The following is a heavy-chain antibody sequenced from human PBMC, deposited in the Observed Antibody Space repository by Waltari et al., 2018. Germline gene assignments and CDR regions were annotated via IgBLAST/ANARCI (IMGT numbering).Heavy chain of an antibody. CDR2: SYTSGST. J-gene: IGHJ4*02. CDR1: GGSISSYY. D-gene: IGHD2-2*01. Sequence: QVQLQESGPGLVKPSETLSLTCTVSGGSISSYYWSWIRQPAGKGLEWIGRSYTSGSTTYNPSLKSRVTMSVDTSKNQFSLKLSSVTAADTAVYYCARWGRVGSLRVPAAMGGYYFDYWGQGTLVTVSS. CDR3: ARWGRVGSLRVPAAMGGYYFDY. V-gene: IGHV4-4*07.